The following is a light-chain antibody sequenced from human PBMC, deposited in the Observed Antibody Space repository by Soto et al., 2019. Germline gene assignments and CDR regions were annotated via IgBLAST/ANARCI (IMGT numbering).Light chain of an antibody. CDR2: DAS. Sequence: EIVLTQSPATLSLSPGERATLSCRASQSVSSSLAWYQQIPGQAPRLLIYDASTRATGIPARYSGSGSGTDFTLTISSLEPEDFAVYYCQQRIGWPPRATFGGGTKVEIK. CDR3: QQRIGWPPRAT. J-gene: IGKJ4*01. CDR1: QSVSSS. V-gene: IGKV3-11*01.